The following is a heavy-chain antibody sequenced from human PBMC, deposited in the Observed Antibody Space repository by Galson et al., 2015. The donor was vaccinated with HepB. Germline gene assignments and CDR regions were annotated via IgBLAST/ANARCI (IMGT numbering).Heavy chain of an antibody. CDR3: ATGVVTPGGGPVDY. CDR1: RYTFIDYY. V-gene: IGHV1-2*06. D-gene: IGHD1-14*01. Sequence: SVKVSCKASRYTFIDYYIHWVRQAPGQGLEWMGRINPSSGGTNYAQKFQGRVTMTRDTSISTAYMELSRLRSDDTAVYYCATGVVTPGGGPVDYWGQGTLVTVSS. J-gene: IGHJ4*02. CDR2: INPSSGGT.